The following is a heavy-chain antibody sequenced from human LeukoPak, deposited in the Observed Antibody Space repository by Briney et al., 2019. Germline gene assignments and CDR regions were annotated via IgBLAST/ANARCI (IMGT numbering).Heavy chain of an antibody. CDR2: IYSGGST. CDR1: GFTFSSYW. D-gene: IGHD6-19*01. J-gene: IGHJ4*02. CDR3: ARARKAVAGIDY. Sequence: PGGSPRLSCAASGFTFSSYWMSWVRQAPGKGLEWVSVIYSGGSTYYADSVKGRFTISRDNSKNTLYLQMNSLRAEDTAVYYCARARKAVAGIDYWGQGTLVTVSS. V-gene: IGHV3-66*01.